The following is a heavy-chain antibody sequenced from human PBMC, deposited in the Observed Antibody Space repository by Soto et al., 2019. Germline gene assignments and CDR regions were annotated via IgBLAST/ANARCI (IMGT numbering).Heavy chain of an antibody. CDR3: ATSPNYDFWSGPFFDY. D-gene: IGHD3-3*01. V-gene: IGHV3-7*03. J-gene: IGHJ4*02. Sequence: PGGSLRLSCAASGFTFSSYWMSWVRQAPGKGLEWVANIKQDGSEKYYVDSVKGRFTISRDNAKNSLYLQMNSLRAEDTAVYYCATSPNYDFWSGPFFDYWGQGTLVTVSS. CDR1: GFTFSSYW. CDR2: IKQDGSEK.